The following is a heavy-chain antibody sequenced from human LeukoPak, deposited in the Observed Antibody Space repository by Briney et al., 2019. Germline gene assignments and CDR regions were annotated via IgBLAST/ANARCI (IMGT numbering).Heavy chain of an antibody. Sequence: PSETLSLTCTVSDGSINSYYWNWIRQPAGKGLEWIGRIYTTGSTNYNPSLKSRVSISVDKSKSQSSLKLSSVTAADTAVYYCAGETYHYDSSGYFLDYWGQGTLVTVSS. CDR3: AGETYHYDSSGYFLDY. D-gene: IGHD3-22*01. CDR2: IYTTGST. J-gene: IGHJ4*02. V-gene: IGHV4-4*07. CDR1: DGSINSYY.